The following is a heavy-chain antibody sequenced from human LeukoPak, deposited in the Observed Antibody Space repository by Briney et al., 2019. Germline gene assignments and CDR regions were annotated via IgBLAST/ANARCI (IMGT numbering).Heavy chain of an antibody. V-gene: IGHV3-66*01. CDR2: IYSGGNT. Sequence: PGGSLRLSCAASGFTVSSNFMSWVRQAPGKGLEWVSVIYSGGNTYYADYVKGRFTISRDNSKNTLYLQMNSLRAEDTAVYHCARVRLPPLGAFDIWGQGTMVTVSS. J-gene: IGHJ3*02. CDR1: GFTVSSNF. D-gene: IGHD3-16*01. CDR3: ARVRLPPLGAFDI.